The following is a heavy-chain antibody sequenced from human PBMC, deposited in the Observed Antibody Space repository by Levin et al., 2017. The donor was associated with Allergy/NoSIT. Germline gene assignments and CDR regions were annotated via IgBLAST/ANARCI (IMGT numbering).Heavy chain of an antibody. Sequence: SCAVSGITFSNYAMTWVRQAPGKGLEWVSTISESGGTTKYADSVKGRFTISRDNSKNTLYLQMNSLRAEDTAVYYCAKDRRGNWNYVGSCDYWGQGTLVAVSS. V-gene: IGHV3-23*01. CDR3: AKDRRGNWNYVGSCDY. CDR2: ISESGGTT. CDR1: GITFSNYA. J-gene: IGHJ4*02. D-gene: IGHD1-7*01.